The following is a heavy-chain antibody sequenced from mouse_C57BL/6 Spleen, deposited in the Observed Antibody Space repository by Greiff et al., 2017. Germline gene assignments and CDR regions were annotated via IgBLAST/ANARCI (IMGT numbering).Heavy chain of an antibody. J-gene: IGHJ1*03. CDR2: SRNNANGYAT. Sequence: EVQLVESGGGLGKRGGSRSIAWAAEGGKGGEEDRGGVGGAAGKGRGWGCVSRNNANGYATEYSASVKVLFTISRDNSQSILYLQMNALRAEDRATYYCARLYGNYVWYFDVWGTGTTVTVSS. CDR3: ARLYGNYVWYFDV. D-gene: IGHD2-1*01. CDR1: GGKGGEED. V-gene: IGHV7-3*01.